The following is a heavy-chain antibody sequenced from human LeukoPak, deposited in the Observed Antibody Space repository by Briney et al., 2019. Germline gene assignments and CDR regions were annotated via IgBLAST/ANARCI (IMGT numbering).Heavy chain of an antibody. CDR2: INPNSGDT. J-gene: IGHJ6*03. Sequence: AAVKVSCKASGYTFIGYYMHWVRQAPGQRLEWMGWINPNSGDTNYAQKLQGRVTMTSDTSISTAYMELSRLRTDDTAVYSCSRGVTAMGFYYYMDIWGRGTTVTISS. CDR3: SRGVTAMGFYYYMDI. D-gene: IGHD2-21*02. CDR1: GYTFIGYY. V-gene: IGHV1-2*02.